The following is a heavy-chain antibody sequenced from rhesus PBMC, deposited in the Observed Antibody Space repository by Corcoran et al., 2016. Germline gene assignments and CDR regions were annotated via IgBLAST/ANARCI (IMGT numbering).Heavy chain of an antibody. CDR3: ATDVLSGVIINFGY. CDR1: GYTFTDYY. Sequence: EVQLVQSGAEVKKPGASVKISCKASGYTFTDYYLHWVRQAPGKGLEWMGRVDPEDGEAIHAQNFQDRVTITADTSTDTAYMELSSLRSEDTAVYYCATDVLSGVIINFGYWGQGVLVTVSS. V-gene: IGHV1-111*02. CDR2: VDPEDGEA. J-gene: IGHJ4*01. D-gene: IGHD3-34*01.